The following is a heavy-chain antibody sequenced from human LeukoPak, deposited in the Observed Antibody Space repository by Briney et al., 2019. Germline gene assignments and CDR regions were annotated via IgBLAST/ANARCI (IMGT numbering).Heavy chain of an antibody. CDR1: GFTFNNYA. V-gene: IGHV3-23*01. Sequence: GGSLRLSCAASGFTFNNYAMNWVRQAPGRGLEWVSSIRGGGETTYYADSAKGRFTISRDNSQNTLYLQMNSLRAEDTAVYYCARDYADYVGYFFFDYWGQGTLVTVSS. CDR3: ARDYADYVGYFFFDY. CDR2: IRGGGETT. D-gene: IGHD4-17*01. J-gene: IGHJ4*02.